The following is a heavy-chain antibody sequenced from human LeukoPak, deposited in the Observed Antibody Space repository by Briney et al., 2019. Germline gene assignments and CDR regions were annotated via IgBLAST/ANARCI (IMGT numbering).Heavy chain of an antibody. D-gene: IGHD6-19*01. J-gene: IGHJ4*02. V-gene: IGHV4-59*01. CDR2: IYYSGST. Sequence: KPSETLSLTCTVSGGSISSYYWSWIRQPPGKGLEWIGYIYYSGSTNYNPSLKSRVTISVDTSKNQFSLKLSSVTAADTAVYYCARGGAVADGYWGQGTLVTVSS. CDR3: ARGGAVADGY. CDR1: GGSISSYY.